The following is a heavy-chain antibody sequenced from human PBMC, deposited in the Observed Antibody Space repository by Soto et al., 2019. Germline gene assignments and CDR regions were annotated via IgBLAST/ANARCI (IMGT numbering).Heavy chain of an antibody. CDR2: IKQDGSEK. V-gene: IGHV3-7*05. CDR1: GFTFSSYW. J-gene: IGHJ3*02. CDR3: LVVPAAIVAFDI. D-gene: IGHD2-2*01. Sequence: EVQLVESGGGLVQPGGSLRLSCAASGFTFSSYWMSWVRQAPGKGLEWVANIKQDGSEKYYVDSVKGRFTISRDNAKNSLYLQMNSLRAEGTAVYYCLVVPAAIVAFDIWGQGTMVTVSS.